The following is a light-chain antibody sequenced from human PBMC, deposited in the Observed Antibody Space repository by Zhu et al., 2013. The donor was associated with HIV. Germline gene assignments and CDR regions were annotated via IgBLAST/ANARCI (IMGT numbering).Light chain of an antibody. J-gene: IGKJ1*01. CDR3: QNRNTWPWT. CDR2: AAS. CDR1: QSVSSN. V-gene: IGKV3D-15*01. Sequence: EIVMTQSPATLSVSPGERATLSCWASQSVSSNLAWYQQRPGQAPRLLIYAASRRATGVPGRFTASGSGRNFTLTISRLEPEDFAVYYCQNRNTWPWTFGQGTKVEIK.